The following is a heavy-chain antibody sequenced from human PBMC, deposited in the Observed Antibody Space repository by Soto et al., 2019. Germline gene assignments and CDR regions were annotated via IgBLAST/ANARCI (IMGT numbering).Heavy chain of an antibody. D-gene: IGHD2-15*01. J-gene: IGHJ5*02. CDR1: GFSFSTYA. CDR3: AKDNSLHWFDP. V-gene: IGHV3-23*01. Sequence: GGSLRLSCATSGFSFSTYAMTWFRQAPGKGLEWVSTFNGNGGGTYYADSVKGRFTISRDNSKNTLYLQMDSLRAEDTATYYCAKDNSLHWFDPWGQGTLVTVSS. CDR2: FNGNGGGT.